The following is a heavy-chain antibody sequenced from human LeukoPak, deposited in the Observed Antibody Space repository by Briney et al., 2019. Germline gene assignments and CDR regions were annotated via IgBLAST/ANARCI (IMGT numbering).Heavy chain of an antibody. Sequence: GGSLRLSCAASGFTFSSYGMHWVRQAPGKGLEWVAFIRYDGSNKYYADSVKGRFTISRDNSKNTLYLQMNSLRAEDTAVYYCARDGRGKLPTYYFDYWGQGTLVTVSS. D-gene: IGHD4-23*01. CDR2: IRYDGSNK. J-gene: IGHJ4*02. V-gene: IGHV3-30*02. CDR1: GFTFSSYG. CDR3: ARDGRGKLPTYYFDY.